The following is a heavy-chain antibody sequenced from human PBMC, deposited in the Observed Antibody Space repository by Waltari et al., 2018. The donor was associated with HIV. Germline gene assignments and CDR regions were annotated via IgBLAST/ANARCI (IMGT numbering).Heavy chain of an antibody. V-gene: IGHV3-73*01. J-gene: IGHJ5*02. CDR1: GFSFSGSA. Sequence: EVQLVESGGGLVQPGGSLKLSCAASGFSFSGSAMHWVRQASGKGREWVGRSRGKPNSYETAYAESLKGRFTISRDDSKNTAYLQMNSLKTEDTAVYYCTKSVGDSARGWFDPWGQGTLVTVSS. D-gene: IGHD4-17*01. CDR3: TKSVGDSARGWFDP. CDR2: SRGKPNSYET.